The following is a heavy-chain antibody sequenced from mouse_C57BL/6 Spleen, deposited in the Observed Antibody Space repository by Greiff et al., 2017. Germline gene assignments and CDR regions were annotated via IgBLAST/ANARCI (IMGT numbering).Heavy chain of an antibody. V-gene: IGHV14-4*01. D-gene: IGHD4-1*01. CDR3: TTKLSAY. CDR1: DFNIKDDY. J-gene: IGHJ3*01. CDR2: IDPENGDT. Sequence: EVQLQQSGAELVRPGASVKLSCTASDFNIKDDYMHWVKQRPEQSLELIGWIDPENGDTDYASTLQGQATITADTSSNTAYLQLSSLTSEDTAFYYCTTKLSAYWGQGTLVTVSA.